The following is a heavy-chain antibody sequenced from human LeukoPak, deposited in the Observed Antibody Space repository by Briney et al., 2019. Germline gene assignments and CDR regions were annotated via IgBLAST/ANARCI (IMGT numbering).Heavy chain of an antibody. Sequence: ASVKVSCKASGYTFTGYYMHWVRQAPGQGLEWMGWINPNSGGTNYAQKFQGRVTMTRDTSISTAYMELSSLRSEDTAVYYCARASVVRGDRHNWFDPWGQGTLVTVSS. V-gene: IGHV1-2*02. J-gene: IGHJ5*02. CDR2: INPNSGGT. CDR1: GYTFTGYY. D-gene: IGHD3-10*01. CDR3: ARASVVRGDRHNWFDP.